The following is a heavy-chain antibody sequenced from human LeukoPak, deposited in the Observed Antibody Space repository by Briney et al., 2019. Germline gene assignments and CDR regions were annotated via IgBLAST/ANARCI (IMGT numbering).Heavy chain of an antibody. CDR2: LYTGGGT. CDR1: GFTVSSNF. CDR3: ARNHFDL. Sequence: PGGSLRLSCVASGFTVSSNFMSWVRQAPGQGLEFVSVLYTGGGTYYADSVRGRLIISRDNSKNTLYLQMNSLTVEDTAVFYCARNHFDLWGQGTLVTVSS. J-gene: IGHJ4*02. V-gene: IGHV3-66*01.